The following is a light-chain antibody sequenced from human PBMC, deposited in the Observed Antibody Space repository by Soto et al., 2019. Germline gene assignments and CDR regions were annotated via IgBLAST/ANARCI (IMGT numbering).Light chain of an antibody. CDR2: DVI. Sequence: QSALTQPRSVSGSPGQSVTISCTGTSSDVGTYTYVSWYQQHPGKAPKLIIYDVIKRPSGVPDRVSGSKSGNTASLTISGLQAEDEADYYCCSYAGSYTHVFGTGTKLTVL. V-gene: IGLV2-11*01. J-gene: IGLJ1*01. CDR3: CSYAGSYTHV. CDR1: SSDVGTYTY.